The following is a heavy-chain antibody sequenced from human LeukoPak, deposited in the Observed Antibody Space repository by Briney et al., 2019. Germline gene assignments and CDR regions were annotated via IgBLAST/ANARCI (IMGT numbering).Heavy chain of an antibody. CDR2: IYSGGST. CDR3: ARGPQRYYFDY. CDR1: GFTFSNYS. V-gene: IGHV3-53*01. D-gene: IGHD5-24*01. Sequence: GGSLRLSCAASGFTFSNYSMNWVRQAPGKGLEWVSVIYSGGSTYYADSVKGRFTISRDNSKNTLYLQMNSLRAEDTAVYYCARGPQRYYFDYWGQGTLVTVSS. J-gene: IGHJ4*02.